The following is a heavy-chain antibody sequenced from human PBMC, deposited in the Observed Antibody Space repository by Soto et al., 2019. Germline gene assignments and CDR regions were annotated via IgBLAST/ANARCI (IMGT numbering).Heavy chain of an antibody. J-gene: IGHJ2*01. V-gene: IGHV3-23*01. Sequence: EVQLLESGGGLVQPGGSLRLSCAASGFTFSSYAMSWVRQAPGKGLEWVSAISGSGGSTYYADSVKGRFTISRDNSKNTLYLQMNSLRAEETAVYYCARELGYCSGGSCYPSWYFDLWGRGTLVTVSS. D-gene: IGHD2-15*01. CDR2: ISGSGGST. CDR1: GFTFSSYA. CDR3: ARELGYCSGGSCYPSWYFDL.